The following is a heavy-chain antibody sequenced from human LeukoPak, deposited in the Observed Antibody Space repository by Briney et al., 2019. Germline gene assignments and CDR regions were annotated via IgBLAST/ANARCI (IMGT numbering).Heavy chain of an antibody. V-gene: IGHV1-8*03. CDR2: MNPNSGNT. D-gene: IGHD2-2*01. Sequence: ASVKVSCKASGYTFTSYDINWVRQATGQGLEWMGWMNPNSGNTGYAQKFQGRVTITRNTSISTAYMELSSLRSEDTAVYYCAREQATKRRYCSSTSCKLYNWFDPWGQGTLVTVSS. J-gene: IGHJ5*02. CDR3: AREQATKRRYCSSTSCKLYNWFDP. CDR1: GYTFTSYD.